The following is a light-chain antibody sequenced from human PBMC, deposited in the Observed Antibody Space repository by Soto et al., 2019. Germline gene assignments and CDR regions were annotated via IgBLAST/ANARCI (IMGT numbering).Light chain of an antibody. CDR2: EVN. J-gene: IGLJ1*01. CDR3: NSYTSSNTYV. Sequence: QSALTQPPSVSGSPGQSVTISCTGTSNDVGSYNRVSWYQQPPGTAPKLMIYEVNNRPSGVPDRFSGSKSGNTASLTITGLQAEDEADYYCNSYTSSNTYVFGTGTKVTVL. V-gene: IGLV2-18*02. CDR1: SNDVGSYNR.